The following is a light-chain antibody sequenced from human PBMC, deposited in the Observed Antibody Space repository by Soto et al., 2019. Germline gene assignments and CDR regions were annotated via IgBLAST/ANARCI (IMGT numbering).Light chain of an antibody. V-gene: IGKV3-15*01. CDR3: QQFSSYPLT. Sequence: EVVMTQSPATLSVSPGERATLSCRASQTVSRNLAWYQQRPGQAPRLLIYDISNRATGVPARFSGSGSETEFTLTISRLEPEDFAVYYCQQFSSYPLTFGGGTKVDIK. J-gene: IGKJ4*01. CDR1: QTVSRN. CDR2: DIS.